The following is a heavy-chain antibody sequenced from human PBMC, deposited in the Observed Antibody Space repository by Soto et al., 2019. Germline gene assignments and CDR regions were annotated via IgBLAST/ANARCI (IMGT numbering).Heavy chain of an antibody. Sequence: GGSLRLSCAASGFTFSSYGMHWVRQAPGKGLEWVAVISYDGSNKYYANSAKGRFTISRDNSKNTLYLQMNSLRAEDTAMYYCAKENTCADDWGQGTLVTVSS. V-gene: IGHV3-30*18. CDR3: AKENTCADD. D-gene: IGHD2-2*02. CDR1: GFTFSSYG. CDR2: ISYDGSNK. J-gene: IGHJ4*02.